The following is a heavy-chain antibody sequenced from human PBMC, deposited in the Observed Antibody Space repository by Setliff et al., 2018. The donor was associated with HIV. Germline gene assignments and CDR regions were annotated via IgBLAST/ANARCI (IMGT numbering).Heavy chain of an antibody. V-gene: IGHV3-72*01. CDR3: ARGRLLWTGSYYYYYMDV. J-gene: IGHJ6*03. D-gene: IGHD3-10*01. Sequence: GGTLSLSWASSGFTLRDHSMDWVRQAPGKGLESVGRTRNKVNSYTTEYAASVKGRFTISRDDSKNSLYLQMNSLNTEDTAVYYCARGRLLWTGSYYYYYMDVWGKGTMVTVSS. CDR1: GFTLRDHS. CDR2: TRNKVNSYTT.